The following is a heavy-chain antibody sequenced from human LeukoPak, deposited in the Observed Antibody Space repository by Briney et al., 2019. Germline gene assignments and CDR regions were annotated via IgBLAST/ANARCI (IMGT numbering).Heavy chain of an antibody. CDR1: SGSFSGYY. D-gene: IGHD3-3*01. J-gene: IGHJ6*03. CDR3: ARGVTIFGVVIQYYYYYYMDV. Sequence: ASETLSLTCAVYSGSFSGYYWIWLRQPPGKGLEWLGEINHSGSTNYNPSLKSRVTISVDTSKNQFSLKLSSVTAADTAVYYCARGVTIFGVVIQYYYYYYMDVWGKGTTVTVSS. CDR2: INHSGST. V-gene: IGHV4-34*01.